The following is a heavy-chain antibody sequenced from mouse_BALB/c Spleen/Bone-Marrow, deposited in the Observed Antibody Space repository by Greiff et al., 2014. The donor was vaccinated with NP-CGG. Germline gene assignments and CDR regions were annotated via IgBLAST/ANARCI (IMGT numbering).Heavy chain of an antibody. J-gene: IGHJ2*01. D-gene: IGHD1-2*01. Sequence: VQLQQSGAELVKPGASVKISCKATGYTFSTYWIEWVKQRPGHGLEWIGEILPGSDSTNYNEKFKGKATFTADTSSNTAYMQLSSLTSEDSAVYYCARRLLYYFDYWGQGTTLTVSS. V-gene: IGHV1-9*01. CDR2: ILPGSDST. CDR3: ARRLLYYFDY. CDR1: GYTFSTYW.